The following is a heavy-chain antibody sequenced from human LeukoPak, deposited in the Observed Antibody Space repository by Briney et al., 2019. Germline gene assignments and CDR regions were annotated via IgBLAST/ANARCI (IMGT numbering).Heavy chain of an antibody. CDR1: GFTFSDYY. Sequence: GGSLRLSCAASGFTFSDYYMSWIRQAPGKGLEWLSYISSGSTIYYADSVKGRFTISRDNSKNTLYLQMNSLRAEDTAVYYRARDDYGGLDYWGQGTLVTVSS. CDR3: ARDDYGGLDY. D-gene: IGHD4-23*01. J-gene: IGHJ4*02. V-gene: IGHV3-11*04. CDR2: ISSGSTI.